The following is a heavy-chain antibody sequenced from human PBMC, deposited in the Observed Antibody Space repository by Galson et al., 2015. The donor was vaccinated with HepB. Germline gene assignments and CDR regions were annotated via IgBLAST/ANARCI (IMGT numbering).Heavy chain of an antibody. CDR2: ISSSGSTI. J-gene: IGHJ4*02. CDR3: ARDYVEVGGYSYGFDY. V-gene: IGHV3-48*03. D-gene: IGHD5-18*01. Sequence: SLRLSCAASGFAFSSYEMNWVRPAPGKGLEWVSYISSSGSTIYYADSVKGRFTISRDNAKNSLYLQMNSLRAEDTAVYYCARDYVEVGGYSYGFDYWGQGTLVTVSS. CDR1: GFAFSSYE.